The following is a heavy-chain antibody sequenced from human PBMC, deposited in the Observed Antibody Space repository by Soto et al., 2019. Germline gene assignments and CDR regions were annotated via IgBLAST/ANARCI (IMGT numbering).Heavy chain of an antibody. V-gene: IGHV3-15*07. CDR1: GFTFSNAW. J-gene: IGHJ6*02. CDR2: IKSKTDGGTT. Sequence: GGSLRLSCAASGFTFSNAWMNWVRQAPGKGLEWVGRIKSKTDGGTTDYAAPVKGRFTISRDDSKNTLYLQMNSLKTEDTAVYYCTTASTEVVVPAAMPDYYYYYGMDVWGQGTTVTVSS. D-gene: IGHD2-2*01. CDR3: TTASTEVVVPAAMPDYYYYYGMDV.